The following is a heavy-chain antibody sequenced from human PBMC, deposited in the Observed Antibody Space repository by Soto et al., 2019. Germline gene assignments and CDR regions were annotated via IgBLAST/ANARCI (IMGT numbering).Heavy chain of an antibody. CDR3: ARADVDTAMGYYYYYYMDV. D-gene: IGHD5-18*01. V-gene: IGHV4-31*03. Sequence: TQSLTSTFSSFSIRSSNWWSWIRQHPGKGLEWIGYIYYSGSTYYNPSLKSRVTISVDTSKNQFSLKLSPVTAADTAVYYCARADVDTAMGYYYYYYMDVWGKGTTVTVSS. CDR2: IYYSGST. CDR1: SFSIRSSNW. J-gene: IGHJ6*03.